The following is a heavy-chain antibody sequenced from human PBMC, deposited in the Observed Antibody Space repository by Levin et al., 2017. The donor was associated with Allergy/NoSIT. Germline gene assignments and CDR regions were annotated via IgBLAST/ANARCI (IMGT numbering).Heavy chain of an antibody. CDR1: GFTFSSYA. J-gene: IGHJ3*02. Sequence: PGGSLRLSCAASGFTFSSYAMSWVRQAPGKGLEWVSAISGSGGSTYYADSVKGRFTISRDNSKNTLYLQMNSLRAEDTAVYYCAKDRIAAAGENDAFDIWGQGTMVTVSS. CDR3: AKDRIAAAGENDAFDI. D-gene: IGHD6-13*01. CDR2: ISGSGGST. V-gene: IGHV3-23*01.